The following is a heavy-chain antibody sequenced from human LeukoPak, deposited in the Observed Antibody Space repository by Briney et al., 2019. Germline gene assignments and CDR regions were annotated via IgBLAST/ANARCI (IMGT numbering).Heavy chain of an antibody. D-gene: IGHD2-2*01. Sequence: SVKVSCKASGYTFTNYYIHWVRQAPGQGLEWMGIINPTGDSTSYAQKFQARVTMTRDTSTNTVYMELSSLRSGDTAVYYCARHPSPQLHHFDYWGQGTLVTVSS. CDR2: INPTGDST. J-gene: IGHJ4*02. CDR3: ARHPSPQLHHFDY. CDR1: GYTFTNYY. V-gene: IGHV1-46*01.